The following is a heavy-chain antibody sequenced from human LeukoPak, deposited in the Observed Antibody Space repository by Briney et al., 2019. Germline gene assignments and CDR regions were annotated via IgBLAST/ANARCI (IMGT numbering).Heavy chain of an antibody. D-gene: IGHD3-22*01. Sequence: PGGSLRLSCAASGFIFSSHGMHWVRQAPGKGLEWVAVISYDGSNQYYGDSVKGRFTISRDNSKNTLHVQMNSLTTEDTAVYYCAKDYSPLWNSGNYGAGQWGQGTLVTVFS. V-gene: IGHV3-30*18. CDR1: GFIFSSHG. J-gene: IGHJ4*02. CDR2: ISYDGSNQ. CDR3: AKDYSPLWNSGNYGAGQ.